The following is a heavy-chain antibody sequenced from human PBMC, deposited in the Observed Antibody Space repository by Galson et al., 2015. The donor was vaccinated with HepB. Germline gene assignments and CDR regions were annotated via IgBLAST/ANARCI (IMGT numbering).Heavy chain of an antibody. V-gene: IGHV3-11*06. Sequence: SLRLSCAASGFTFSDYYMSWIRQAPGKGLEWVSYISSSSSYTNYADSVKGRFTISRDNAKNSLYLQMNSLRAEDTAVYYCARVTYSSGWYASPNAFDIWGQGTMVTASS. CDR1: GFTFSDYY. J-gene: IGHJ3*02. CDR2: ISSSSSYT. D-gene: IGHD6-19*01. CDR3: ARVTYSSGWYASPNAFDI.